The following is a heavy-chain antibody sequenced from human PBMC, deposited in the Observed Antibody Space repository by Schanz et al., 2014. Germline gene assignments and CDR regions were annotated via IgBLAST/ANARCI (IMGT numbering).Heavy chain of an antibody. D-gene: IGHD2-2*01. Sequence: VQSVHSGTEVQKLGASVKVSCQTSGYTFTAYGINWVRQAPGQGLEWVGRFIPILDVGNYAQQFQGRVTFTADKSTSTAYMELSSLRYEDTALYYCARGTMPGTFDIWGQGTMDTVSS. CDR2: FIPILDVG. CDR3: ARGTMPGTFDI. CDR1: GYTFTAYG. V-gene: IGHV1-69*09. J-gene: IGHJ3*02.